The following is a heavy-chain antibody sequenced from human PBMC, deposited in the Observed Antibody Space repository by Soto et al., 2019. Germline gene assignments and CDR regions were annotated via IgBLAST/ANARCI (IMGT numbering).Heavy chain of an antibody. V-gene: IGHV4-31*03. J-gene: IGHJ6*02. Sequence: QVQLQESGPGLVKPSQTLSLTCTVSGGSISSGGYYWSWIRQHPGKGLEWVGYSYYSGSTYYNPSLDSRVTISVDTSKNQFSLKLSSVTAADTAVYCCARAYGSGYMDVWGQGTTVTVSS. D-gene: IGHD3-10*01. CDR2: SYYSGST. CDR3: ARAYGSGYMDV. CDR1: GGSISSGGYY.